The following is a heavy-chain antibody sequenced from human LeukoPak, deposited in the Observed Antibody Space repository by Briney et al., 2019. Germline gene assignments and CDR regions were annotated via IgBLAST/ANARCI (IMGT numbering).Heavy chain of an antibody. CDR2: ISGSGATT. J-gene: IGHJ4*02. V-gene: IGHV3-23*01. CDR3: AKNFYGDYNFFFDY. CDR1: GFSVSTKY. D-gene: IGHD4-17*01. Sequence: GGSLRLSCAVSGFSVSTKYMSWVRQAPGKGLEWVSAISGSGATTYYADSVKGHFTISRDNSKNTLYLQMNSLRAEDTAVYYCAKNFYGDYNFFFDYWGQGTLVTVSS.